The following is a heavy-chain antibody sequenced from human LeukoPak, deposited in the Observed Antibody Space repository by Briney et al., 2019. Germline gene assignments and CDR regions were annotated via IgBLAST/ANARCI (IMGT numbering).Heavy chain of an antibody. J-gene: IGHJ4*02. Sequence: SETQSLTCTVSGDSISSYYWSWIRQPPGKGLEWIGYIYYSGSTNYNPSLESRITISVDTSKNQFSLKVSSVTAADTALYYCARGGRTTARPLEYWGQGTLVTVSS. CDR1: GDSISSYY. V-gene: IGHV4-59*01. CDR3: ARGGRTTARPLEY. D-gene: IGHD1-26*01. CDR2: IYYSGST.